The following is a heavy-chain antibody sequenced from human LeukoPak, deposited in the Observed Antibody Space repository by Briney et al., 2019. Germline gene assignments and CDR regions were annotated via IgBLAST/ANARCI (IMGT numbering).Heavy chain of an antibody. CDR1: GGSISSSNYY. Sequence: SETLSLTCTVSGGSISSSNYYWGWIRQPPGKGLEWIASISYSGSTYFNPSVKSRVTISVDTSKNQFSLKLSSVTAADTAVYYCARGRRFGDYTRYFDYWGQGTLVTVSS. J-gene: IGHJ4*02. CDR2: ISYSGST. D-gene: IGHD4-17*01. V-gene: IGHV4-39*07. CDR3: ARGRRFGDYTRYFDY.